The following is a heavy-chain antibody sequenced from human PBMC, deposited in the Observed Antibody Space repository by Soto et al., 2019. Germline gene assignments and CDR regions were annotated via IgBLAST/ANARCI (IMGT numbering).Heavy chain of an antibody. CDR2: IYYSGST. D-gene: IGHD3-16*02. V-gene: IGHV4-59*01. CDR1: CGSISSYY. Sequence: SETLSLTCTVLCGSISSYYGRWIRQPPGKGLEWIGYIYYSGSTNYNPSLKSRVTISVDTSKNQFSLKLSSVTAADTAVYYCARVDYDYVWGSYRYYFDYWGQGTLVTGSS. J-gene: IGHJ4*02. CDR3: ARVDYDYVWGSYRYYFDY.